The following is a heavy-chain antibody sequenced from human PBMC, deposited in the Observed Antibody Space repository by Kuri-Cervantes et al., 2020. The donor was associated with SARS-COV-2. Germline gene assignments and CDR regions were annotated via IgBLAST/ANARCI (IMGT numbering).Heavy chain of an antibody. V-gene: IGHV4-61*08. J-gene: IGHJ1*01. CDR1: GGSISSGGYY. CDR2: IYYSGST. Sequence: GSLRLSCTVSGGSISSGGYYWSWIRQPPGKGLEWIGYIYYSGSTNYNPSLKSRVTISVDTSKNQFSLKLSSVTAADTAVYYCARGGSSWFEYFQHWGQGTLVTVSS. D-gene: IGHD6-13*01. CDR3: ARGGSSWFEYFQH.